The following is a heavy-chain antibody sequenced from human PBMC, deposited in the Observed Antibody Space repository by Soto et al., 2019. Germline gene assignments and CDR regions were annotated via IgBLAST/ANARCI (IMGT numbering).Heavy chain of an antibody. CDR2: INPNSGGT. V-gene: IGHV1-2*02. CDR1: GYTFTGYD. CDR3: ARYKTSSSDDMGFDY. J-gene: IGHJ4*02. D-gene: IGHD6-6*01. Sequence: ASVKVSCKASGYTFTGYDIHWVRQAPGQGLEWMGWINPNSGGTNYAQKFQGRVTMTRDTSISTAYMELSRLRSDDTAVYYCARYKTSSSDDMGFDYWGQGTLVTVSS.